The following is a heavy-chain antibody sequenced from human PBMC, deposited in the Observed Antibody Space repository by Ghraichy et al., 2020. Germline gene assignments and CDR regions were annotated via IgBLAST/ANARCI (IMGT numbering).Heavy chain of an antibody. CDR3: ARQYASGKWAFDI. Sequence: SETLSLTCTVSGGSISSSSYFWGWIRQPPGKGLEWIGTIYYNGKTYYNPSLKSRLTISVDTSKNQFSLKLTSVTAADTAVYSCARQYASGKWAFDIWGQGTMVIVSS. CDR2: IYYNGKT. J-gene: IGHJ3*02. V-gene: IGHV4-39*01. CDR1: GGSISSSSYF. D-gene: IGHD3-10*01.